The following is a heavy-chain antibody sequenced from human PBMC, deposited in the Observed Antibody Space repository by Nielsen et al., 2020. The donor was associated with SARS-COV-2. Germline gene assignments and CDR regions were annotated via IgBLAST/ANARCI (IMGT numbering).Heavy chain of an antibody. CDR1: GFTFSSYA. V-gene: IGHV3-23*01. Sequence: GGSLRLSCVASGFTFSSYAMGWVRQAPGKGLEWVSIITGSETGTYYADSVRGRFTISRDNSKNTLYLQMNSLRADDTAVYYCAKDSPLTTDWYFDLWGRGTLVTVSS. D-gene: IGHD1-1*01. J-gene: IGHJ2*01. CDR3: AKDSPLTTDWYFDL. CDR2: ITGSETGT.